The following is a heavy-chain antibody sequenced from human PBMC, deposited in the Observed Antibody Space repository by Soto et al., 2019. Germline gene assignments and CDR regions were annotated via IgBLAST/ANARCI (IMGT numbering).Heavy chain of an antibody. J-gene: IGHJ4*02. CDR3: ARDRKYQPLPEY. Sequence: GGSLRLSCAASGFTFSSYSMNWVRQAPGKGLEWVSYISSSSSTIYYADSVKGRLTISRDNAKKSLYLQMNSLRAEDTAVYYCARDRKYQPLPEYWGQGTLVTVSS. V-gene: IGHV3-48*01. CDR2: ISSSSSTI. CDR1: GFTFSSYS. D-gene: IGHD2-2*01.